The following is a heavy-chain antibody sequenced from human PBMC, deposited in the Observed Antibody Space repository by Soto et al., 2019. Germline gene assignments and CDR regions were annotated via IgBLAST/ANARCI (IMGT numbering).Heavy chain of an antibody. V-gene: IGHV3-9*01. D-gene: IGHD3-3*01. Sequence: EVQLVESGGGLVQPGRSLRLSCAASGFTFDDYAMHWVRQAPGKGLEWVSGITWNSGSIAYADSVKGRFTISRDNAKNSLYLQMNRLRAEDTALYYCAKVWANYDFWSGNDCWGQGTLVTVSS. CDR1: GFTFDDYA. CDR2: ITWNSGSI. CDR3: AKVWANYDFWSGNDC. J-gene: IGHJ4*02.